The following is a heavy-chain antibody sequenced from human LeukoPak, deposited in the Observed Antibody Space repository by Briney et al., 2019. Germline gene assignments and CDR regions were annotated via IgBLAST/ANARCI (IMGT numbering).Heavy chain of an antibody. CDR2: INPNSGDT. D-gene: IGHD3-10*01. CDR1: GYTFTGYY. J-gene: IGHJ4*02. Sequence: ASVKVSCKASGYTFTGYYMHWVRQAPGQGLEWMGWINPNSGDTNYAQKFQGRVSMTRDTSISTAYMELSRLRSEDTAVYYCARDLLTPRSMVRGEVGDYFDYWGQGTLVTVSS. V-gene: IGHV1-2*02. CDR3: ARDLLTPRSMVRGEVGDYFDY.